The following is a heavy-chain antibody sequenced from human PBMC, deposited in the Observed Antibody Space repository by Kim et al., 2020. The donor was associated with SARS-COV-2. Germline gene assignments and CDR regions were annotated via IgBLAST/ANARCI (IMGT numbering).Heavy chain of an antibody. D-gene: IGHD6-13*01. V-gene: IGHV1-24*01. J-gene: IGHJ3*02. Sequence: YAQKFQGRVTMTEDTSKDTAYMELSSLRSEDTAVYYCAKGLFFGIAASDIWGQGTMVTVSS. CDR3: AKGLFFGIAASDI.